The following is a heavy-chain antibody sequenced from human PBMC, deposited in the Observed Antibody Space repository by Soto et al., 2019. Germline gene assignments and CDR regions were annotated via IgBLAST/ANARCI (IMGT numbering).Heavy chain of an antibody. CDR1: GFTFSRHA. J-gene: IGHJ6*02. V-gene: IGHV3-23*01. Sequence: GGSLRLSCTASGFTFSRHAMTWVRQAPGKGLEWVSGLSDSGGSIYYADSVKGRFTISRDNSMNTLYLQMNTLRAEDTAIYYCAKVSSSWYAGFFDLWGQGTTVTVSS. D-gene: IGHD6-13*01. CDR2: LSDSGGSI. CDR3: AKVSSSWYAGFFDL.